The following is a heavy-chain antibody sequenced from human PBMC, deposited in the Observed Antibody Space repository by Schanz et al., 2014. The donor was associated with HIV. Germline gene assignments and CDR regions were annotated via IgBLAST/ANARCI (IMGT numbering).Heavy chain of an antibody. D-gene: IGHD4-17*01. CDR2: IIPLFGTA. Sequence: QVHLVQSGAEVQTPGSSVKVSCKASGGTFTNYALNWVRQAPGQGLEWMGGIIPLFGTANYAQKFQGRVTITADESTSTAYMELSSLRSEDTAVYYCARSRYGDYPYYFDYWGQGTLVTVSS. V-gene: IGHV1-69*01. CDR1: GGTFTNYA. CDR3: ARSRYGDYPYYFDY. J-gene: IGHJ4*02.